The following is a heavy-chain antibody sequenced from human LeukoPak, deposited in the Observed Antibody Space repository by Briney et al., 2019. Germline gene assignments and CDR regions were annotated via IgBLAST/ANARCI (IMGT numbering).Heavy chain of an antibody. V-gene: IGHV3-20*04. CDR1: GFTFDDAG. J-gene: IGHJ4*02. D-gene: IGHD4-17*01. CDR2: INWNGGST. CDR3: ARGIYGESLDY. Sequence: GGSLRLSCAASGFTFDDAGMSWVRQAPGKGLEWVSGINWNGGSTGYADSVKGRFTISRDNAKNSLYLQMNSLRAEDTALYYWARGIYGESLDYWGQGTLVTVSS.